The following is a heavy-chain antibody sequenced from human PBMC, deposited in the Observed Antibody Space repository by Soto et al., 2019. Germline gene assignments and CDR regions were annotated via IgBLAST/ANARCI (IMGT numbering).Heavy chain of an antibody. CDR1: GGTFSTYP. J-gene: IGHJ1*01. Sequence: QVQLVQSGAAVKKPGSSVKVSCKASGGTFSTYPSSWVGQAPGQGLEWMGGLNPIFGTANYAQKLQGRVTITADESTTPAYTQLSSLRSDDTAVYYCARLRASNYEAYQHWGQGTLVTVSP. CDR2: LNPIFGTA. CDR3: ARLRASNYEAYQH. D-gene: IGHD4-4*01. V-gene: IGHV1-69*12.